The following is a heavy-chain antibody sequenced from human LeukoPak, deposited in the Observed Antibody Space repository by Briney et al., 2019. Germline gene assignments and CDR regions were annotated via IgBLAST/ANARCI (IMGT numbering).Heavy chain of an antibody. CDR2: IIPNSGGT. J-gene: IGHJ4*02. D-gene: IGHD3-10*01. CDR1: GCTFTGYY. Sequence: SVKVSCKASGCTFTGYYIHWVRQAPGQGLEWMGWIIPNSGGTRYARKFQGRVTMTWDTSISTAYMDLTSLRSDDTAVYYCARDRSASGTYYYYFDYWGQGTLVTVSS. CDR3: ARDRSASGTYYYYFDY. V-gene: IGHV1-2*02.